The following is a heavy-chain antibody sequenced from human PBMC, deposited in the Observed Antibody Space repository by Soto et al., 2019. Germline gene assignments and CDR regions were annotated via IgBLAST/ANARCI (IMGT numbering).Heavy chain of an antibody. CDR1: GDSVSSNSAA. Sequence: SQTLSLTCAISGDSVSSNSAAWNWIRQSPSRGLEWLGRTYYRSKWYNDYAVSVKSRITINPDTSKNQFSLQLNSVTPEDTAVYYCAREEGITMVRGVIVYYGMDVWGQGTTVTVS. V-gene: IGHV6-1*01. CDR2: TYYRSKWYN. D-gene: IGHD3-10*01. J-gene: IGHJ6*02. CDR3: AREEGITMVRGVIVYYGMDV.